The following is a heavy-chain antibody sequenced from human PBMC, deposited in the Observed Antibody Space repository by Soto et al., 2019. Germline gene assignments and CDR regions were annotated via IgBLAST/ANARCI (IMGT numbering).Heavy chain of an antibody. CDR3: ARLTVPLDIVVLPAASFDF. V-gene: IGHV1-2*02. J-gene: IGHJ4*02. CDR1: GYPFTAYY. Sequence: DSVKVSCKASGYPFTAYYIHLVRQAPGQGLEWMGWINPNSGGTNYAQKFQGRVAMTRDTSISTAYMELSRLRSDDTAVYYCARLTVPLDIVVLPAASFDFWGQGALVTVSS. CDR2: INPNSGGT. D-gene: IGHD2-2*01.